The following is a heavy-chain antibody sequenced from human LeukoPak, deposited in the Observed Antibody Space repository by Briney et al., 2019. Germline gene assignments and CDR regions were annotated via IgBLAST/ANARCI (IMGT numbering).Heavy chain of an antibody. CDR2: ISSNGGST. Sequence: GGSLRLSCSASGFTFSSYAMHWVRQAPGKGLEDVSAISSNGGSTYYADSVKGRFTISRDNSKNTLYLQMSSLRAEDTAVYYCVKDSGYSSGWYFDYWGQGTLVTVSS. J-gene: IGHJ4*02. V-gene: IGHV3-64D*06. D-gene: IGHD6-19*01. CDR3: VKDSGYSSGWYFDY. CDR1: GFTFSSYA.